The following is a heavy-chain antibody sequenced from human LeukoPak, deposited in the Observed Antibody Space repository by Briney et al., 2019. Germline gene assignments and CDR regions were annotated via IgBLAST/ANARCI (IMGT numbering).Heavy chain of an antibody. V-gene: IGHV3-23*01. Sequence: GGSLRLSCAASGFTFSNFAMTWVRQAPGKGLEWVSVISGSGGETDYADSVRGRFTISRDNSKNTLYLQMISLRTEDTAVYYCARDKADRNPWNRNYHYDSGGSLNHWGQGTLVTVSS. CDR2: ISGSGGET. D-gene: IGHD3-22*01. J-gene: IGHJ5*02. CDR1: GFTFSNFA. CDR3: ARDKADRNPWNRNYHYDSGGSLNH.